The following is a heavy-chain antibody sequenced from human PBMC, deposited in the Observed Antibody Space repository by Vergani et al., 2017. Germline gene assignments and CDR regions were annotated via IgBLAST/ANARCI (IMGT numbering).Heavy chain of an antibody. D-gene: IGHD6-13*01. J-gene: IGHJ3*02. CDR2: IYYSGST. CDR3: VGERRAAAYHDAFDI. V-gene: IGHV4-59*01. Sequence: QVQLQESGPGLVKPSETLSLTCTVSGGPISSYCWSWIRQPPGKGLEWIGYIYYSGSTNYNPSLKSRVTITVETSKNQLSLKLSSVTAADTAVYYCVGERRAAAYHDAFDIWGQGTMVTVSS. CDR1: GGPISSYC.